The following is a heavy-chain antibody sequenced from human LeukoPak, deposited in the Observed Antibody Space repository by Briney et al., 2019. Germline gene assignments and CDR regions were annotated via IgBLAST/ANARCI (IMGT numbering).Heavy chain of an antibody. CDR2: INPSSGGT. CDR3: ARVAYCTKGVCINFDL. V-gene: IGHV1-2*02. Sequence: ASLKVSCKASGYTFTGSYIHWMRQAPGQGLEWMGWINPSSGGTKYAQKFQGRVTVTRDTSTSTAYMELSGLRADDTAVYYCARVAYCTKGVCINFDLWGQGTLVTVSS. D-gene: IGHD2-8*01. CDR1: GYTFTGSY. J-gene: IGHJ4*02.